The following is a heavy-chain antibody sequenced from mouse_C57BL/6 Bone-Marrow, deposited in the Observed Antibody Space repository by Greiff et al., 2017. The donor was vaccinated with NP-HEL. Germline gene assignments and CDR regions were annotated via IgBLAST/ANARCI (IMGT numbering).Heavy chain of an antibody. CDR3: ARHDYDGYWYFDV. Sequence: EVQGVESGGDLVKPGGSLKLSCAASGFTFSSYGMSWVRQTPDKRLEWVATLSSGGSYTYYPDRVKGRFTLSRDNAKNTLYLKMSSRESEDTARYYCARHDYDGYWYFDVWGTGTTVTVSS. CDR1: GFTFSSYG. V-gene: IGHV5-6*01. D-gene: IGHD2-4*01. J-gene: IGHJ1*03. CDR2: LSSGGSYT.